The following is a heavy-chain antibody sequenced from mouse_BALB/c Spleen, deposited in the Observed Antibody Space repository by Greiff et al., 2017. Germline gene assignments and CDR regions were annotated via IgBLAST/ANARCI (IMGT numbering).Heavy chain of an antibody. Sequence: EVQGVESGPELVKPGASVKVSCKASGYAFTSYNMYWVKQSHGKSLEWIGYIDPYNGGTSYNQKFKGKATLTVDKSSSTAYMHLNSLTSEDSAVYYCARGGGYGSSYYFDYWGQGTTLTVSS. CDR2: IDPYNGGT. J-gene: IGHJ2*01. CDR1: GYAFTSYN. D-gene: IGHD1-1*01. CDR3: ARGGGYGSSYYFDY. V-gene: IGHV1S135*01.